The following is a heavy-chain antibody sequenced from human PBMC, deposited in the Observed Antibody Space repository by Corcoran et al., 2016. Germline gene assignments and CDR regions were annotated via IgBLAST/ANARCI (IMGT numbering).Heavy chain of an antibody. CDR1: GYTFTSYY. D-gene: IGHD3-22*01. CDR2: INPSGGST. Sequence: QVQLVQSGAEVKKPGASVKVSCKASGYTFTSYYMHWVRQAPRQGLEWMGIINPSGGSTSYAQKFQCRVTMTRDTSTSTDYMELSSLRSEDTAVYYCARDGVGHYYDSSGYYWFDYWGQGTLVTVSS. J-gene: IGHJ4*02. CDR3: ARDGVGHYYDSSGYYWFDY. V-gene: IGHV1-46*01.